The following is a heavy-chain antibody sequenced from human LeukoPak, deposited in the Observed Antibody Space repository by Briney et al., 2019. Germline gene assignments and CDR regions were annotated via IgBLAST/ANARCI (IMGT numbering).Heavy chain of an antibody. V-gene: IGHV3-23*01. CDR3: AGCSGGSCYSRGKYGVDV. D-gene: IGHD2-15*01. J-gene: IGHJ6*02. CDR2: ISGNDDNK. CDR1: GFTFNSYA. Sequence: GGSLRLSCAASGFTFNSYALSWVRQAPGKGLEWVSAISGNDDNKYYADSVKGRFTISRDISKNTLYLQMNSLRADDTAVYYCAGCSGGSCYSRGKYGVDVWGQGTTVIVSS.